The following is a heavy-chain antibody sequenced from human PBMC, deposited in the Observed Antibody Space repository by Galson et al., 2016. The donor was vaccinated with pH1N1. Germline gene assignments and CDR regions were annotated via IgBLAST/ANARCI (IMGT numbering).Heavy chain of an antibody. CDR3: AHTLCGDYVSNVFES. CDR2: IYWNDDK. CDR1: GFSLSTSGVG. V-gene: IGHV2-5*01. J-gene: IGHJ3*02. D-gene: IGHD4-17*01. Sequence: PALVKPTQTLTLTCTFSGFSLSTSGVGVGWIRQPPGKALEWLALIYWNDDKRYSPSLKSRLTITKDTSKNQVVLRMTNMDPVDTATYYCAHTLCGDYVSNVFESWGQGTMVTVSS.